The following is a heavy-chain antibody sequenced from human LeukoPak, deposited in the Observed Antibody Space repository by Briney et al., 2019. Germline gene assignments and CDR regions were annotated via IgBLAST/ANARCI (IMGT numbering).Heavy chain of an antibody. J-gene: IGHJ6*03. Sequence: NPSETLSLTCTVSGGSISSSSYYWGWIRQPPGKGLEWIGSIYYSGSTYYNPSLKSRVTISVDTSKNQFSLELSSVTAADTAVYYCAKHSLCLTYYDFWSGYYSPCYMDVWGKGTAVTVSS. D-gene: IGHD3-3*01. CDR3: AKHSLCLTYYDFWSGYYSPCYMDV. V-gene: IGHV4-39*01. CDR2: IYYSGST. CDR1: GGSISSSSYY.